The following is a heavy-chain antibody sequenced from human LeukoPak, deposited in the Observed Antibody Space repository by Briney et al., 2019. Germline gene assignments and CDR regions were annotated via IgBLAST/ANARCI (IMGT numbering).Heavy chain of an antibody. CDR3: ARRWLGDPYGMDV. V-gene: IGHV3-23*01. Sequence: QTGGSLRLSCAASGFIFSNYAMTWFRQAPGKGLEWVSIIGGVSESFYYADSVKGRFTVSRDNSKDTLYLQINSLRDEDTAVYYCARRWLGDPYGMDVWGQGTTVSVSS. CDR2: IGGVSESF. D-gene: IGHD3-10*01. J-gene: IGHJ6*02. CDR1: GFIFSNYA.